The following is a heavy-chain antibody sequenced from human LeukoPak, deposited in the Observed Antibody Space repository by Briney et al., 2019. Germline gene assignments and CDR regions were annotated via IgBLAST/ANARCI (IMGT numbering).Heavy chain of an antibody. D-gene: IGHD5-24*01. CDR2: ISSSSSHI. V-gene: IGHV3-21*01. J-gene: IGHJ4*02. CDR3: ARDFRTQLDGYSPPYHFDY. Sequence: GGSLRLSCAAFGFTFSTHSMSWVRQAPGKRLESVSSISSSSSHIYYADSMKGRFTVSRDNAKNSLFLQMNSLRAEDTAVYYCARDFRTQLDGYSPPYHFDYWGQGALVTVSS. CDR1: GFTFSTHS.